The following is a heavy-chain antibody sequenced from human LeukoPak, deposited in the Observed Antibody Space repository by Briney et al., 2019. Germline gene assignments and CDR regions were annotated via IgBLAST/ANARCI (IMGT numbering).Heavy chain of an antibody. CDR2: ISDSGSST. J-gene: IGHJ4*02. CDR1: GFSLSSYA. D-gene: IGHD3-3*01. V-gene: IGHV3-23*01. Sequence: GGSLRLSCAASGFSLSSYAMSWVRQAPGKGLEWVSGISDSGSSTYNADSVKGRFTISRDNSKNTLYLQMNSLTAEDTAVYYCAKDRRRFWSGYLDYWGQGALVTVSS. CDR3: AKDRRRFWSGYLDY.